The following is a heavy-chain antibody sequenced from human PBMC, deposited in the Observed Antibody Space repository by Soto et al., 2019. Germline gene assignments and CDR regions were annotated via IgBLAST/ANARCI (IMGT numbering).Heavy chain of an antibody. CDR1: GFTFSNYA. D-gene: IGHD3-16*01. Sequence: EVQLLQSGGGLVRPGGSLRLSCAASGFTFSNYALNWVRQAPGKGLEWVSIISGSGGITHYADSVKGRFTISRDNSRDTLYLQINNLRVEDTAVYYCGRSESTFSWGNGPDYWGQGTLVTVSS. V-gene: IGHV3-23*01. J-gene: IGHJ4*02. CDR2: ISGSGGIT. CDR3: GRSESTFSWGNGPDY.